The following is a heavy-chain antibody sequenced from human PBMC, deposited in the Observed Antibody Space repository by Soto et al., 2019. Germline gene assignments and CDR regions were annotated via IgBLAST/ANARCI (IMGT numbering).Heavy chain of an antibody. V-gene: IGHV3-21*01. CDR1: GFTFSSYS. D-gene: IGHD6-19*01. CDR3: ARDLPGYSSGWYPSFDY. J-gene: IGHJ4*02. CDR2: ISSSSSYI. Sequence: GGSLRLSCAASGFTFSSYSMNWVRQAPGKGLEWVSSISSSSSYIYYADSVKGRFTISRDNAKNSLYLQMNSLRAEDTAVYYCARDLPGYSSGWYPSFDYWGQGTLVTVSS.